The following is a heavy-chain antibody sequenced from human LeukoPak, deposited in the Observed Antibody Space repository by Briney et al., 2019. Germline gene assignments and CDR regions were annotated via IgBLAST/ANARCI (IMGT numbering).Heavy chain of an antibody. CDR3: ARDYATDIVVVVAAKTPPDY. J-gene: IGHJ4*02. D-gene: IGHD2-15*01. CDR1: GFTFSSYA. Sequence: PGGSLRLSCAASGFTFSSYAMHWVRQAPGKGLEWAAVISYDGSNKYYADSVKGRFTISRDNSKNTLYLQMNILRAEDTAVYYCARDYATDIVVVVAAKTPPDYWGQGTLVTVSS. V-gene: IGHV3-30*04. CDR2: ISYDGSNK.